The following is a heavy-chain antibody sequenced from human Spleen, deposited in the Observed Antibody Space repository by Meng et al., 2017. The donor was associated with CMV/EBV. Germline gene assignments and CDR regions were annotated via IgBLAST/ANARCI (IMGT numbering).Heavy chain of an antibody. D-gene: IGHD6-13*01. V-gene: IGHV5-51*01. J-gene: IGHJ3*02. Sequence: KVSCKGSGYSFTTYWIGWVRQMPGKGLEWMGIIYPGDSESRYSPSFQGQVTISADKSIRTAYLQWSSLKASDTAMYYCARQSSYSSSWYAQIGAFDIWGQGTMVTVSS. CDR2: IYPGDSES. CDR3: ARQSSYSSSWYAQIGAFDI. CDR1: GYSFTTYW.